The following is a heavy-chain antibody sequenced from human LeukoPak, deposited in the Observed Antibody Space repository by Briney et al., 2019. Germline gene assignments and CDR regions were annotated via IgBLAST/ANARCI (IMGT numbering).Heavy chain of an antibody. J-gene: IGHJ4*02. Sequence: PSETLSLTCTVSGGSISSSSYYWGWIRQPPGKVLEWIGSIYYSGSTYYNPSLKSRVTISVDTSKNQFSLKLSSVTAADTAVYYCARHVGYSSSWFGIDYWGQGTLVTVSS. CDR2: IYYSGST. V-gene: IGHV4-39*01. CDR1: GGSISSSSYY. CDR3: ARHVGYSSSWFGIDY. D-gene: IGHD6-13*01.